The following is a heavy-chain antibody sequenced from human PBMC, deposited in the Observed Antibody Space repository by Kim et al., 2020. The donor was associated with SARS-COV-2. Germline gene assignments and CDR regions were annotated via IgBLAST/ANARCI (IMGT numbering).Heavy chain of an antibody. CDR3: ARASPKILRFLEWSLNWFDP. Sequence: SETLSLTCAVSGGSISSSNWWSWVRQPPGKGLEWIGEIYHSGSTNYNPSLKSRVTISVDKSKNQFSLKLSSVTAADTAVYYCARASPKILRFLEWSLNWFDPWGQGTLVTVSS. J-gene: IGHJ5*02. D-gene: IGHD3-3*01. CDR2: IYHSGST. CDR1: GGSISSSNW. V-gene: IGHV4-4*02.